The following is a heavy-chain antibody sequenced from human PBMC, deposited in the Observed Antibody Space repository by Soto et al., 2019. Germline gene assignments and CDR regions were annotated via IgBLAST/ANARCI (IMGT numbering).Heavy chain of an antibody. D-gene: IGHD3-16*01. CDR3: ARERTVWDRDYYYYMDV. Sequence: PGGSLRLSCAASGFTFSSYGMHWVRQAPGKGLEWVAVIWYDGSNKYYADSVKGRFTISRDNSKNTLYLQMNSLRAEDTAVYYCARERTVWDRDYYYYMDVWGKGTTVTVSS. J-gene: IGHJ6*03. CDR2: IWYDGSNK. CDR1: GFTFSSYG. V-gene: IGHV3-33*01.